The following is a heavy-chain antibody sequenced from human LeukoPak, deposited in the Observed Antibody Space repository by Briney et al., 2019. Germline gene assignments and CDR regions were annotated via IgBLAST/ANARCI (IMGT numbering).Heavy chain of an antibody. Sequence: GGSLRLSCAASGFTFSSYWMSWVRQAPGKGLECVANIKQDGSEKYCVDSVKGRFTISRDNAKNSLYLQMHSLRAEDTAVYYCARDAGYCSGGSCYDKWGQGTLVTVSS. CDR3: ARDAGYCSGGSCYDK. D-gene: IGHD2-15*01. CDR2: IKQDGSEK. CDR1: GFTFSSYW. V-gene: IGHV3-7*01. J-gene: IGHJ4*02.